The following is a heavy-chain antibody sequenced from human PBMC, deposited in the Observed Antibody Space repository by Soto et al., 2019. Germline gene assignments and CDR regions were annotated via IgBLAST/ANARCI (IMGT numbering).Heavy chain of an antibody. J-gene: IGHJ4*02. V-gene: IGHV4-39*01. Sequence: QLQLQESGPGLVKPSETLSLTCTVSGGSISSSSYYWGWIRQPPGKGLEWIGSIYYSGSTYYNPSLKSRVTISVDTSKNQFSLKLSSVTAADTAVYYWASEGSSWYDPPMDYWGQGTLVTVSS. CDR3: ASEGSSWYDPPMDY. CDR2: IYYSGST. CDR1: GGSISSSSYY. D-gene: IGHD6-13*01.